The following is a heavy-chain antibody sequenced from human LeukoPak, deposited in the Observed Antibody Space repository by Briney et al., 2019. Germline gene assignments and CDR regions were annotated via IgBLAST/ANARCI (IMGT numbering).Heavy chain of an antibody. CDR2: FSAYNGNT. V-gene: IGHV1-18*01. J-gene: IGHJ6*03. CDR1: GYTFTSYG. CDR3: ARVRYFAWHAYYYYYMDV. Sequence: ASVKVSCKASGYTFTSYGISWVRQAPGQGREGMGWFSAYNGNTNYAQKLQGRVTMTTDKSTSTAYMELRSLRSDDTAVYYCARVRYFAWHAYYYYYMDVWGKGTTVTVSS. D-gene: IGHD3-9*01.